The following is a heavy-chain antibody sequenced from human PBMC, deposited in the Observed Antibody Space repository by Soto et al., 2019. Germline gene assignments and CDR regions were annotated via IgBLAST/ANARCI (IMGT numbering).Heavy chain of an antibody. Sequence: QVPLQESGPGLVKPSGTLSLTCAVSGGSISSSNWWSWVRQPPGKGLEWIGEIYHSGSTNYNPSPTSPVTISVDKSKNQFSLKLSSVTAADTAVYYCARVSGSYYYAMDVWGQGTTVTVSS. D-gene: IGHD1-26*01. CDR1: GGSISSSNW. J-gene: IGHJ6*02. CDR2: IYHSGST. CDR3: ARVSGSYYYAMDV. V-gene: IGHV4-4*02.